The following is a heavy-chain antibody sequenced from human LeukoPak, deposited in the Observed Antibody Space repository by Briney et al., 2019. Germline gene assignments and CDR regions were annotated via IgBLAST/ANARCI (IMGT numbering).Heavy chain of an antibody. CDR3: ARVDTAMAIPHFDY. CDR1: GYTSTSYY. D-gene: IGHD5-18*01. J-gene: IGHJ4*02. CDR2: INPSGGST. Sequence: ASVKVSCKASGYTSTSYYMHWVRQAPGQGLERMGIINPSGGSTSYAQKFQGRVTMTRDTSTSTVYMELSSLGSEDTAVYYCARVDTAMAIPHFDYWGQGTLVTVSS. V-gene: IGHV1-46*03.